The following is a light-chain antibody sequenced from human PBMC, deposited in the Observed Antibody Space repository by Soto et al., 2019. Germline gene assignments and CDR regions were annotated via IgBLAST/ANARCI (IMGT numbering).Light chain of an antibody. CDR1: SGHSIFA. CDR2: VNGDGSH. Sequence: QHVLTQSPSASASLGASVKLTCTLSSGHSIFAIAWHQQQPEKGPRYLMKVNGDGSHNKGDGIPDRFSGSSSGAERYLTISSLQSEDEADYYCQTWATGIRVFGGGTKLTVL. V-gene: IGLV4-69*01. CDR3: QTWATGIRV. J-gene: IGLJ3*02.